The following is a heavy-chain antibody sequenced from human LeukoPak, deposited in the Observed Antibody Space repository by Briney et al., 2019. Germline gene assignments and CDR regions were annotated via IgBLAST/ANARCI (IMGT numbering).Heavy chain of an antibody. CDR3: TGDLWTGDY. Sequence: PGGSLRLSCAASGFTFSNAWESWVRQAPGNGLDWVRRIKSKTTGGTADYAAPVKGRFTISRDDSKNTLYLQMNSLKTEDTAVYYCTGDLWTGDYWGQGTLVTVSS. V-gene: IGHV3-15*01. CDR1: GFTFSNAW. D-gene: IGHD3/OR15-3a*01. CDR2: IKSKTTGGTA. J-gene: IGHJ4*02.